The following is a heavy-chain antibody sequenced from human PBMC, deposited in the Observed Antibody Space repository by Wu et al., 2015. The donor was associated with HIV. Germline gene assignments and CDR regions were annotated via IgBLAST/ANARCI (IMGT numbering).Heavy chain of an antibody. CDR1: GYTFTNYY. CDR3: ARDATPITTEFDY. Sequence: QVQLLQSGAEVKKPGASVRVSCEASGYTFTNYYIHWVRQAPGQGLEWMAWINPSGGGTIYAESFQGRITITSETSMKTVYMELNSLTSGDTAIYYCARDATPITTEFDYWGQGTLITVSS. V-gene: IGHV1-2*02. D-gene: IGHD2-15*01. CDR2: INPSGGGT. J-gene: IGHJ4*02.